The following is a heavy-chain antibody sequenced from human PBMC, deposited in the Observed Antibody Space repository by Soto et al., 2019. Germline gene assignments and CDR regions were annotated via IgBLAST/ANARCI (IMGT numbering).Heavy chain of an antibody. D-gene: IGHD3-3*01. CDR1: GFTFSSCW. Sequence: GGSLRLSCAASGFTFSSCWMHWVRQAPGKGLVWVSRINSDGSSTSYADSVKGRFTISRDNAKNTLYLQMNSLRAEDTAVYYCARVFKADVLRFLVPYGMDVWGQGTTVTVSS. CDR2: INSDGSST. V-gene: IGHV3-74*01. J-gene: IGHJ6*02. CDR3: ARVFKADVLRFLVPYGMDV.